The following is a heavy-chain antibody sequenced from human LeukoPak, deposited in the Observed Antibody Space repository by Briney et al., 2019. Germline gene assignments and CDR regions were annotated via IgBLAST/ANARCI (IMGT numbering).Heavy chain of an antibody. CDR3: ARDHSNWNYAPDF. D-gene: IGHD1-7*01. Sequence: ASVKVSCKASGGTFSSYAISWVRQAPGQGLQWPGWISASNGNTNYAQKFRDRVTMSTDTSTGTAYLDVRSLTSDDTAVYYCARDHSNWNYAPDFWGQGTLVIVSS. CDR2: ISASNGNT. V-gene: IGHV1-18*01. J-gene: IGHJ4*02. CDR1: GGTFSSYA.